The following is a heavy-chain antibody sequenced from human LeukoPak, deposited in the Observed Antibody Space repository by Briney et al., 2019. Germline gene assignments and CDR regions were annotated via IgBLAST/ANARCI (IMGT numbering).Heavy chain of an antibody. J-gene: IGHJ3*02. CDR2: INNSGST. CDR1: GGSFSGYY. D-gene: IGHD3-22*01. V-gene: IGHV4-34*01. Sequence: SETLSLTCAVYGGSFSGYYWNWIRQPPGKGLEWIGEINNSGSTNYNPSLKSRVTISRDTSKNQFSLKLSSVTAADTAVYYCARDLIYYDSSGYHNDAFDIWGQGTMVTVSS. CDR3: ARDLIYYDSSGYHNDAFDI.